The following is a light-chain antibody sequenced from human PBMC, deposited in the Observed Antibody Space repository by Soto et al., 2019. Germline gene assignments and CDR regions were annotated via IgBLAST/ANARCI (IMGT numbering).Light chain of an antibody. J-gene: IGKJ1*01. CDR2: KAS. V-gene: IGKV1-5*03. Sequence: DIQMTQSPSTLSGSVGDRVTITCRASQTISSWLAWYQQKPGKAPKLLIYKASTVKSGVPSRFSGSGSGTEFTLTISSLQPDDFATYYCQHYNSYSEAFGQGTK. CDR3: QHYNSYSEA. CDR1: QTISSW.